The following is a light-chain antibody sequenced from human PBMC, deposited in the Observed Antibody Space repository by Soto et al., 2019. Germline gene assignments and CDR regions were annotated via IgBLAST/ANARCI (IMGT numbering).Light chain of an antibody. V-gene: IGLV2-14*01. J-gene: IGLJ1*01. CDR3: SSYTTSTTYV. Sequence: QSALTQPASVSGSPGQSITISCTGTSSDVGGYNSVSWYQQHPGRAPKLIIYEVTNRPSGVSSRFSASKSADTASLTISGLQPEDEADYYCSSYTTSTTYVFGTGTKLTV. CDR1: SSDVGGYNS. CDR2: EVT.